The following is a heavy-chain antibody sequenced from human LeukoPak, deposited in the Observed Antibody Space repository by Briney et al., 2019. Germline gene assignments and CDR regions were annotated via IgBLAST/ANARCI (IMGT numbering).Heavy chain of an antibody. V-gene: IGHV3-11*04. CDR2: ISSSGSTI. CDR3: ARERNYDFWSGYYSNWFDP. D-gene: IGHD3-3*01. CDR1: GFTFSDYY. Sequence: GGSLRLSCAASGFTFSDYYMSWIRQAPGQGLEWVSYISSSGSTIYYADSVKGRFTISRDNAKNSLYLQMNSLRAEDTAVYYCARERNYDFWSGYYSNWFDPWGQGTLVTVSS. J-gene: IGHJ5*02.